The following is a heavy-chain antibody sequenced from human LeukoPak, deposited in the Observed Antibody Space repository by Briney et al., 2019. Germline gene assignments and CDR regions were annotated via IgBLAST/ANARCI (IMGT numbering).Heavy chain of an antibody. CDR2: ISAYNGNT. CDR3: ARSGVREIGDAESPAYDYVWGSPQRGDAFDI. D-gene: IGHD3-16*01. Sequence: ALVKVSCKASGYTFTSYGISWVRQAPGQGLEWMGWISAYNGNTNYAQKLQGRVTMTTDTSTSTAYMELRSLRSDDTAVYYCARSGVREIGDAESPAYDYVWGSPQRGDAFDIWGQGTMVTVSS. CDR1: GYTFTSYG. V-gene: IGHV1-18*01. J-gene: IGHJ3*02.